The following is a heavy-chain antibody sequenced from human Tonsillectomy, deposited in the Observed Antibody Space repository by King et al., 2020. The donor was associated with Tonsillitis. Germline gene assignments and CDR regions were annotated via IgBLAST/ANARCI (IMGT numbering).Heavy chain of an antibody. V-gene: IGHV4-38-2*01. CDR3: ARVSPRLELPPYYFDY. CDR2: IYHSGST. Sequence: QLQESGPGLVKPSETLSLTCAVSGYPINSGYYWGWIRQPPGKGLEWIGSIYHSGSTYSNPSLKSRVTILVDTSKNQFSLSLTFVTAADTAVYYCARVSPRLELPPYYFDYWGQGTLVTVSS. D-gene: IGHD1-26*01. CDR1: GYPINSGYY. J-gene: IGHJ4*02.